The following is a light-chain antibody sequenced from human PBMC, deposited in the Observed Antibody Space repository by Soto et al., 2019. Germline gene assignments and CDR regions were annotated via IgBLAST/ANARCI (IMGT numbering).Light chain of an antibody. CDR3: TSYTSSITYV. V-gene: IGLV2-14*03. CDR2: DVT. CDR1: SSDVGGYNF. J-gene: IGLJ1*01. Sequence: QSVLTQPASVSGSPGQSITISCTGTSSDVGGYNFVSWYQHHPGKAPKLIIYDVTNRPSGIFNRFSGSKSGNTASLTISGLQAEDEADYYCTSYTSSITYVFGTGTKVTV.